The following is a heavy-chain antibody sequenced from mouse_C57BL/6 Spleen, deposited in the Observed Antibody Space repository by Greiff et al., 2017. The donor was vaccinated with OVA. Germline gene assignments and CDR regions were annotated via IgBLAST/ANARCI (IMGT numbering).Heavy chain of an antibody. D-gene: IGHD2-2*01. V-gene: IGHV5-16*01. Sequence: EVKLVESEGGLVQPGSSMKLSCTASGFTFSDYYMAWVRQVPEKGLEWVANINYDGSSTYYLDSLKSRFIISRDNAKNILYLQMSSLKSEDTATDYCARASGYPYWYFDVWGTGTTVSGSS. CDR1: GFTFSDYY. CDR2: INYDGSST. CDR3: ARASGYPYWYFDV. J-gene: IGHJ1*03.